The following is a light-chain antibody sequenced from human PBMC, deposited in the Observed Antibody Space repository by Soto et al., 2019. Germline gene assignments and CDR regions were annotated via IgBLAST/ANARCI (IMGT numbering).Light chain of an antibody. J-gene: IGLJ2*01. CDR2: EDN. CDR3: QSYDSSKPWV. V-gene: IGLV6-57*04. Sequence: NFLLTQPHSVSESPGKTVTISCTRSSGSIASNYVQWYQQRPGSAPTTVIYEDNQRPSGVPDRFSGSIDSSSNSASLTISGLKTEDEADYYCQSYDSSKPWVFGGGNKLTVL. CDR1: SGSIASNY.